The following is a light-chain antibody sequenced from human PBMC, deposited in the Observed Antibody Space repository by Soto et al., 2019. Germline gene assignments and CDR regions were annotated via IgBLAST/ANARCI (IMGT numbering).Light chain of an antibody. J-gene: IGKJ1*01. CDR2: DAS. CDR3: HQRSNWQWT. V-gene: IGKV3-11*01. CDR1: QSVSSY. Sequence: EIVLTQSPATLSLSPGERATLSCRASQSVSSYLAWYQQKPGQAPRLLIYDASNRATGIPARFSGSGSGTDFTLTISILEPEDFAVYYCHQRSNWQWTFGQGTKVEIK.